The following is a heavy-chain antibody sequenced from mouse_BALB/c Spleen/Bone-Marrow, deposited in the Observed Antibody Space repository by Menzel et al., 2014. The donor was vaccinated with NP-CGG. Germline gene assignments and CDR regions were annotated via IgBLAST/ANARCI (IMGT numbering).Heavy chain of an antibody. CDR1: GFNIXDYY. D-gene: IGHD2-1*01. CDR2: IDPENGNT. CDR3: AGGNYRFAY. Sequence: EVKVEESGAELVRPGALVKLSCKASGFNIXDYYMHWVKQRPEQGLEWIGWIDPENGNTIYDPKFQGKASITADTSSNTAYLQLSSLTSEDTAVYYCAGGNYRFAYWGQGTLVTVSA. V-gene: IGHV14-1*02. J-gene: IGHJ3*01.